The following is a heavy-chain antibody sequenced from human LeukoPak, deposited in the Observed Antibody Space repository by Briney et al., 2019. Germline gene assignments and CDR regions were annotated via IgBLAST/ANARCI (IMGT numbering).Heavy chain of an antibody. CDR2: IYYSGST. CDR3: ARRGHTYYYDSSGYYGGNWFDP. D-gene: IGHD3-22*01. Sequence: SETLSLTCTVSGGSISSYYWSWIRQPPGKGLEWIGYIYYSGSTNYNPSLKSRVTISVDTSKNQFSLKLSSVTAADTAVYYCARRGHTYYYDSSGYYGGNWFDPWGQGTLVTVSS. J-gene: IGHJ5*02. CDR1: GGSISSYY. V-gene: IGHV4-59*12.